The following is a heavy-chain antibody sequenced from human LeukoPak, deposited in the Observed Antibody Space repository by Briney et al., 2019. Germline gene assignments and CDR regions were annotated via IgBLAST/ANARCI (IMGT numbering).Heavy chain of an antibody. CDR3: AKAGIEQWLVHFDY. J-gene: IGHJ4*02. CDR2: INPNSGGT. V-gene: IGHV1-2*02. D-gene: IGHD6-19*01. CDR1: GYTFTGYY. Sequence: ASVKVSCKASGYTFTGYYLHWVRQAPGQGLEWMGWINPNSGGTNYAQKFQDRVTLTRDTSISTAYMELSRLRSDDTALYYCAKAGIEQWLVHFDYWGQGTLVTVSS.